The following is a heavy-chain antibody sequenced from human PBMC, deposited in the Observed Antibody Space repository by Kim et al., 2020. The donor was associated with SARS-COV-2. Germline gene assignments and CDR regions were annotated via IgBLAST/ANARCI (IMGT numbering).Heavy chain of an antibody. CDR1: GFTLSSYW. J-gene: IGHJ4*02. Sequence: GGSLRLSCAASGFTLSSYWMSWVRQAPGKGLEWVANIKQDGSEKYYVDSVKGRFTISRYNAKNSLYLQMNTLRAEDTAVYYCARDLRPFDYWGQGTLVTVSA. D-gene: IGHD3-16*01. CDR2: IKQDGSEK. V-gene: IGHV3-7*01. CDR3: ARDLRPFDY.